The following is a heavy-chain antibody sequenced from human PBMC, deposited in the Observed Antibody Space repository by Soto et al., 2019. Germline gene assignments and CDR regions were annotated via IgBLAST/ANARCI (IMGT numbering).Heavy chain of an antibody. Sequence: ASVKVSCKASGYTFTSYAMHWVRQTPGQRLEWMGWINAGNGNTKYSQKFQGRVTITRDTSASTAYMELSSLRSEDTAVYYCARGKSPEYCSGGSCYPAYYYYYGMDVWGQGTTVTVSS. J-gene: IGHJ6*02. V-gene: IGHV1-3*01. CDR1: GYTFTSYA. CDR2: INAGNGNT. CDR3: ARGKSPEYCSGGSCYPAYYYYYGMDV. D-gene: IGHD2-15*01.